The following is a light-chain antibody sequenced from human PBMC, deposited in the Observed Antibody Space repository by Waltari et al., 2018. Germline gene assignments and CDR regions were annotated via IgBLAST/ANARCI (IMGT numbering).Light chain of an antibody. Sequence: SSDLTQDPAVSVALGKTVRITCKGYILRTYYGNWCRQKPGQPPELVIYGKNNRPSGIPDRFSASSAGNTASLIITVAQAEDEADYYCSSRELSGHVVFGGGTRLTVL. CDR1: ILRTYY. J-gene: IGLJ2*01. CDR2: GKN. V-gene: IGLV3-19*01. CDR3: SSRELSGHVV.